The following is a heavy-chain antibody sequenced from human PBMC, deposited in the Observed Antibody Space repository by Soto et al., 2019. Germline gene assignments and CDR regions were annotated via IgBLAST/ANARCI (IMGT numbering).Heavy chain of an antibody. J-gene: IGHJ4*02. D-gene: IGHD3-9*01. V-gene: IGHV3-53*01. Sequence: GGSLRLSCAASGFTVSSNCMSWVRQSPGKGLEWVSVMYSEGRTYYADSVKGRFTISRDNSKNTLYLQMNSLRAEDTAVYYCARDVYFDWSFDYWGQGTLVTVSS. CDR2: MYSEGRT. CDR1: GFTVSSNC. CDR3: ARDVYFDWSFDY.